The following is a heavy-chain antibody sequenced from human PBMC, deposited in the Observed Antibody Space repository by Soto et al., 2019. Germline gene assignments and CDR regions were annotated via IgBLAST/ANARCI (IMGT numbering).Heavy chain of an antibody. CDR2: ISHLETN. J-gene: IGHJ4*02. CDR1: VWTISCGSDS. D-gene: IGHD3-22*01. CDR3: VRGGGYDYFDF. Sequence: PSSTXSLTGSVAVWTISCGSDSLNWIRQSPGKGLEWLGYISHLETNYYNPSFSSRLYLSIDRTRNQFFLSLSSMTAAAKAVYYSVRGGGYDYFDFWGQGIKVTVSS. V-gene: IGHV4-30-2*06.